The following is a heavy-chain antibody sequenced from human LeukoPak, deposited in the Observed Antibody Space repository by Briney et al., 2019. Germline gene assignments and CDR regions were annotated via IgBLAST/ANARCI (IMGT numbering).Heavy chain of an antibody. CDR3: SEGYFEPFDH. CDR1: GVSVSTSH. D-gene: IGHD2/OR15-2a*01. J-gene: IGHJ4*02. CDR2: LSYTGKT. Sequence: PSETLSLTCNVSGVSVSTSHWNWIRQRPGKGLEWIGCLSYTGKTDYNPSLKSRVSISLGSSNNHFSLKLTSVTAADTAVYYCSEGYFEPFDHWGQEILVTVSS. V-gene: IGHV4-59*02.